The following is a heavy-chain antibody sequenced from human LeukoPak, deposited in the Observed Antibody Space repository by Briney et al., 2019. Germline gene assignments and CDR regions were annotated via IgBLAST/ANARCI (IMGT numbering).Heavy chain of an antibody. V-gene: IGHV4-59*11. Sequence: PSETLSLTCTVSGGSISSHYWSWIRQPPGKGLEWIGYIYYSGSTNYNPSLKSRVTMSVDTSKNQFSLKLSSVTAADTAVYYCARDSGLYSSSSYYYMDVWGKGTTVTVSS. CDR1: GGSISSHY. CDR3: ARDSGLYSSSSYYYMDV. D-gene: IGHD6-6*01. CDR2: IYYSGST. J-gene: IGHJ6*03.